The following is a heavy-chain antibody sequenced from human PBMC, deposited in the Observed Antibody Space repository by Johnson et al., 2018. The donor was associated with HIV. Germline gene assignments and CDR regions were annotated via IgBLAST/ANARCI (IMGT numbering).Heavy chain of an antibody. CDR3: ARDGESQQLPLGDAFDV. D-gene: IGHD6-13*01. CDR2: LYSGGNT. V-gene: IGHV3-66*01. Sequence: VRLVESGGGLVQPGGSLRLSCGASGFSVSNNYMNWVRQAPGKGLEWVSVLYSGGNTYYADSVRGRFTISRDNSKNTLYLQMSSLKVEDTAMYYCARDGESQQLPLGDAFDVWGQGTMVIVSS. CDR1: GFSVSNNY. J-gene: IGHJ3*01.